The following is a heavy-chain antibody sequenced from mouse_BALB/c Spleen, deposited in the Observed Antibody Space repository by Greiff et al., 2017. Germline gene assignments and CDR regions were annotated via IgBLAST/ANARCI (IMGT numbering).Heavy chain of an antibody. Sequence: VKLMESGAELAKPGASVKMSCKASGYTFTSYWMHWVKQRPGQGLEWIGYINPSTGYTEYNQKFKDKATLTADKSSSTAYMQLSSLTSEDSAVYYCARSFITTVVADDYWGQGTTLTVSS. V-gene: IGHV1-7*01. CDR1: GYTFTSYW. D-gene: IGHD1-1*01. J-gene: IGHJ2*01. CDR2: INPSTGYT. CDR3: ARSFITTVVADDY.